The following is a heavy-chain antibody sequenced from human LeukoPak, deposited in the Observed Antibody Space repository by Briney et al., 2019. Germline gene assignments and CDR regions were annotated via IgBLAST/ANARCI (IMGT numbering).Heavy chain of an antibody. V-gene: IGHV3-30*02. CDR1: GFTFSTYG. Sequence: PGGSLRLSCAASGFTFSTYGMHWVRQAPGEGLEWVAFMRNDGSNKYYADSVRGRFTISRDNSKNTLYLQMNSLKAEDTAVYYCAKANTGGGSNNLGYFHHWGQGTLVTVSP. CDR3: AKANTGGGSNNLGYFHH. D-gene: IGHD3-16*01. J-gene: IGHJ1*01. CDR2: MRNDGSNK.